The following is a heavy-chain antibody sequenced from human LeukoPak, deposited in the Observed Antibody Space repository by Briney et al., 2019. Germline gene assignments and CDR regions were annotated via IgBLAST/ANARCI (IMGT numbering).Heavy chain of an antibody. CDR2: INPNSGGT. D-gene: IGHD3-22*01. Sequence: ASVKVSCKASGYTFTGYYMHWVRQAPGQGLEWMGRINPNSGGTNYAQKFQGRVTKTRDTSISTAYMELSRLRSDDTAVYYCARDPAIYYDSREDYWGQGTLVTVSS. CDR1: GYTFTGYY. CDR3: ARDPAIYYDSREDY. V-gene: IGHV1-2*06. J-gene: IGHJ4*02.